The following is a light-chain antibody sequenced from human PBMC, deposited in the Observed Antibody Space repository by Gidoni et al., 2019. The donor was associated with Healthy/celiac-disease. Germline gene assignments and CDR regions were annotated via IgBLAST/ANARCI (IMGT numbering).Light chain of an antibody. CDR2: GAS. CDR3: QQYTNWWT. J-gene: IGKJ1*01. CDR1: QSVSSN. V-gene: IGKV3-15*01. Sequence: EIVMTQSPATLSVSPGERATLSCRASQSVSSNLAWYQQKPGQAPRLLIYGASTRATGIPARFSGSWSVTEFTLTISSLQSEDYAVYYCQQYTNWWTFGQXTKVEIK.